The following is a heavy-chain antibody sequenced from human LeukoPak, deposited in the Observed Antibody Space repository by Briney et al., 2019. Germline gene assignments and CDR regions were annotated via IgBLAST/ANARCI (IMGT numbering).Heavy chain of an antibody. CDR2: ISAYNGNT. Sequence: ASVKVSFKASGYTFTNFGISWVRQAPGQGLEWMGWISAYNGNTNYVQKFQGRVPMTTDTSTTTAYMELRSLRSDDTAVYYCARGQESWLQFPLSDWGQGTLVTVSS. D-gene: IGHD5-24*01. CDR3: ARGQESWLQFPLSD. J-gene: IGHJ4*02. V-gene: IGHV1-18*01. CDR1: GYTFTNFG.